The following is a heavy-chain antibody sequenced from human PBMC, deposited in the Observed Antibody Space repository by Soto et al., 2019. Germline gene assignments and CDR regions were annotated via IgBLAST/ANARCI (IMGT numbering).Heavy chain of an antibody. CDR2: ISYDGSNK. V-gene: IGHV3-30*18. CDR3: ANDREAAAGRGFDY. Sequence: QVQLVESGGSVVQPGRSLRLSCAASGFTFSSYGMHWVRQAPGKGLEWVAVISYDGSNKFYGDSVKGRFTISRDNSKNTLYLEMNSLRGEDTAVYYCANDREAAAGRGFDYWGQGTLVTVSS. D-gene: IGHD6-13*01. J-gene: IGHJ4*02. CDR1: GFTFSSYG.